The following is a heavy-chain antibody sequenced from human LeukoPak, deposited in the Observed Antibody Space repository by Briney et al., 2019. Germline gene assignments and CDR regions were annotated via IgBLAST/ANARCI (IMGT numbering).Heavy chain of an antibody. V-gene: IGHV3-53*01. J-gene: IGHJ4*02. CDR1: GFTVSSNY. D-gene: IGHD3-22*01. CDR2: LYSGGST. Sequence: GGSLRLSCAASGFTVSSNYMSWVRQAPGKGLEWVSVLYSGGSTYYADSVKGRFTISRDNSKNTLFLRMNSLRAEDTAVYFCAKQSLYDSSGHFHYWGQGTLVTVSS. CDR3: AKQSLYDSSGHFHY.